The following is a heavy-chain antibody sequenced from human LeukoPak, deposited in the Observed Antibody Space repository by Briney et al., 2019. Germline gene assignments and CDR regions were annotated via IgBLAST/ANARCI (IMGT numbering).Heavy chain of an antibody. J-gene: IGHJ4*02. CDR3: ARDRDWNRQKDGYNSFDN. D-gene: IGHD5-24*01. V-gene: IGHV3-74*01. CDR2: INSDGSST. Sequence: GGSLRLSCAASGFTFSSYWMHWVRQAPGKGLVWVSRINSDGSSTSYADSVEGRFTISRDNAKNTLYLQMNRLRAEDTAVYYVARDRDWNRQKDGYNSFDNWGQGTLGTVSS. CDR1: GFTFSSYW.